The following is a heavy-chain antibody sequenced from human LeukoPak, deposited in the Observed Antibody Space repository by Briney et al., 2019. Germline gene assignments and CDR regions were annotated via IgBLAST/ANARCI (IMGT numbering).Heavy chain of an antibody. CDR1: GYTFTGYY. Sequence: GASVKVSCKASGYTFTGYYMHWVRQAPGQGLEWMGWINPNSGGTNYAQKFQGRVTMTRDTSISTACMELSRLRSDDTAVYYCARSIVVVVAAPLGYWGQGTLVTVSS. D-gene: IGHD2-15*01. CDR2: INPNSGGT. V-gene: IGHV1-2*02. J-gene: IGHJ4*02. CDR3: ARSIVVVVAAPLGY.